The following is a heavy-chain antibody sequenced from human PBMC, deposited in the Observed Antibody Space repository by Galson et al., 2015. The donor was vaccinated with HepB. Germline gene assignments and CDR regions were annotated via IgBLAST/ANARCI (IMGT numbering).Heavy chain of an antibody. CDR3: ARGRGSVAGNDHFDY. V-gene: IGHV6-1*01. D-gene: IGHD6-19*01. CDR1: GDSVSNYSAA. CDR2: TSYRSKWYN. J-gene: IGHJ4*02. Sequence: CAISGDSVSNYSAAWNWIRQSPSRGLEWLGRTSYRSKWYNDYAVSVKSRITINPDTSKNQFSLQVNSVTPEDTAVYYCARGRGSVAGNDHFDYWGQGTLVTVSS.